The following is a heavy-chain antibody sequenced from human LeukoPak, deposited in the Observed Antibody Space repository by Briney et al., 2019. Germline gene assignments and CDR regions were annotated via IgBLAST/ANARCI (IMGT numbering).Heavy chain of an antibody. J-gene: IGHJ4*02. Sequence: SETLSLTCTVSGGSISSHYWSWIRQPPGKGLEWIGYIYYSGSTNYNPSLKSRVTISVDTSKNQFSLKLSSVTAADTAVYYCARGGATVQSCYFDYWGQGTLVTVSS. D-gene: IGHD1-1*01. CDR2: IYYSGST. V-gene: IGHV4-59*11. CDR3: ARGGATVQSCYFDY. CDR1: GGSISSHY.